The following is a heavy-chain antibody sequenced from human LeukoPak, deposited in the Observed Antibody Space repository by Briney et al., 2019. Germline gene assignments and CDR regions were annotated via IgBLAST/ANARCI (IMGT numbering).Heavy chain of an antibody. J-gene: IGHJ4*02. CDR1: GFSFSSYW. D-gene: IGHD2/OR15-2a*01. CDR2: ISPDGSSA. CDR3: ARVGFCPRCHFDY. V-gene: IGHV3-74*03. Sequence: GGSLRLSCAASGFSFSSYWMHWVRQAPGRGLVWVARISPDGSSALSADSVRGRFTISRDNADNTLYLQLNSLRAEDTAVYYCARVGFCPRCHFDYWGQGTLVTVSS.